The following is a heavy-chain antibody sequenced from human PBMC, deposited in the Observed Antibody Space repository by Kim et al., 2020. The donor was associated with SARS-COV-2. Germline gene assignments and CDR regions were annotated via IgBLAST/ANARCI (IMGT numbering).Heavy chain of an antibody. Sequence: GGSLRLSCAASGFTFDDYAMHWVRQAPGKGLEWVSGISWNSGSIGYADSVKGRFTISRDNAKNSLYLQMNSLRAEDTALYYCAKGRGGGDPSLGWFDPWGQGTLVTVSS. J-gene: IGHJ5*02. D-gene: IGHD2-21*02. CDR2: ISWNSGSI. V-gene: IGHV3-9*01. CDR1: GFTFDDYA. CDR3: AKGRGGGDPSLGWFDP.